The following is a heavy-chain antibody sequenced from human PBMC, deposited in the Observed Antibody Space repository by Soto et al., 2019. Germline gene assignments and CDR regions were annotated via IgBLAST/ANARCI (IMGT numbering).Heavy chain of an antibody. V-gene: IGHV4-59*01. CDR3: ARADDKMATIDY. D-gene: IGHD5-12*01. CDR2: VSYSGST. Sequence: SEALSLTCNVSGGSISSYYWNWIRQSPGKGLEWIGYVSYSGSTNYNPSLKSRVTISADTSKNQFSLRLSSVTAADTAVYYCARADDKMATIDYWGQGALVTVSS. CDR1: GGSISSYY. J-gene: IGHJ4*02.